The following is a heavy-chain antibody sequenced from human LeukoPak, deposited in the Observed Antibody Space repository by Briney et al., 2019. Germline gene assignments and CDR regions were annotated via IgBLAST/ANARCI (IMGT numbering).Heavy chain of an antibody. CDR2: IKQDGSEK. V-gene: IGHV3-7*01. CDR1: GFTFSSYW. D-gene: IGHD3-3*01. Sequence: GGSLRLSCAAPGFTFSSYWMSWVRQAPGKGLEWVANIKQDGSEKYYVDSVKGRFTISRDNTKNSLYLQMNSLRAEDTAVYYCASLDDFWSGYWGNYMDVWGKGTTVTVSS. CDR3: ASLDDFWSGYWGNYMDV. J-gene: IGHJ6*03.